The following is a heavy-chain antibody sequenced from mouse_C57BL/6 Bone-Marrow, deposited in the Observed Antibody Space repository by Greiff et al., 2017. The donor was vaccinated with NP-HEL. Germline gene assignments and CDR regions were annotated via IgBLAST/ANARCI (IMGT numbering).Heavy chain of an antibody. Sequence: EVKLEESGGGLVKPGGSLKLSCAASGFTFSDYGMHWVRQAPEKGLEWVAYISSGSSTIYYADTLKGRFTISRDNAKNTLFLQMTSLRSEDTAMYYCARGYYWDQGTALTV. CDR1: GFTFSDYG. J-gene: IGHJ2*01. CDR3: ARGYY. V-gene: IGHV5-17*01. D-gene: IGHD2-2*01. CDR2: ISSGSSTI.